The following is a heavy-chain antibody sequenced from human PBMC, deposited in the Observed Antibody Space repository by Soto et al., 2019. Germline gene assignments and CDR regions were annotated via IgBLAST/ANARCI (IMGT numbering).Heavy chain of an antibody. CDR1: GGSISSYY. D-gene: IGHD6-19*01. Sequence: PSETLCLTCTVSGGSISSYYWSWIRQPPGKGLEWIGCIYYSGSTNYNPSLKSRVTISVDTSKNQFSLKLSSVTAADTAVYYCASGGVAGSQYYFGYWGQGTLVTVSS. J-gene: IGHJ4*02. CDR2: IYYSGST. CDR3: ASGGVAGSQYYFGY. V-gene: IGHV4-59*01.